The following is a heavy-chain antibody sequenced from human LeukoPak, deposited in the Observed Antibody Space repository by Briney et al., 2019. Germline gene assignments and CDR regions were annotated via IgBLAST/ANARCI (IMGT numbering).Heavy chain of an antibody. CDR1: GYALTELS. V-gene: IGHV1-24*01. Sequence: ASVKVSCKISGYALTELSMHWVRHAPGKGLEWMGGFDPEDGETIYAQKYQGRVTLTEDTSTDTSYLELSSLTSEDTAVYYCLTVLYGSAWYPVGGGGFWGQGTLVTVSS. J-gene: IGHJ4*02. CDR2: FDPEDGET. CDR3: LTVLYGSAWYPVGGGGF. D-gene: IGHD6-19*01.